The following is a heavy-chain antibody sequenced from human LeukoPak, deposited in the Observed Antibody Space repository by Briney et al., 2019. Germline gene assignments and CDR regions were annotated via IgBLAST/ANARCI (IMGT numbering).Heavy chain of an antibody. V-gene: IGHV3-11*04. D-gene: IGHD3-10*01. CDR3: ARESPFGEWLFDY. CDR2: ISSSGSTI. J-gene: IGHJ4*02. Sequence: GGSLRLSCAASGFTFSDYYMSWLRQAPGRGREWVSYISSSGSTIYYADSVKGRFTISRDNAKNSLYLQMNSLRAEDAAVYYCARESPFGEWLFDYWGQGTLVTVSS. CDR1: GFTFSDYY.